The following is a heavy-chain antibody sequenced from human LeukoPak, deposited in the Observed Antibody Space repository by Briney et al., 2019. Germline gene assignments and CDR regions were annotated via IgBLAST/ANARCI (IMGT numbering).Heavy chain of an antibody. J-gene: IGHJ4*02. Sequence: GGSLTLSCTASGFTFTTCCMSWVRRAPGKALEGGPDINEPGGGTSYADSVKGRFPVSRDNSKNTLYMQMNSLRGGATAVYYCAKKLGSSPGDFFDYWGQGTLVTVSS. D-gene: IGHD6-6*01. V-gene: IGHV3-23*01. CDR1: GFTFTTCC. CDR2: INEPGGGT. CDR3: AKKLGSSPGDFFDY.